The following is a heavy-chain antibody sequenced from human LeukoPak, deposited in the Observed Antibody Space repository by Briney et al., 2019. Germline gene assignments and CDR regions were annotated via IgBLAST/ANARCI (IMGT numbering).Heavy chain of an antibody. J-gene: IGHJ5*02. CDR2: ISSSSSTI. CDR1: GFTFSSYR. CDR3: ARGDSSGYGPDH. D-gene: IGHD3-22*01. Sequence: GRCLRLSCAASGFTFSSYRMNWVRLAPGKGLEWVSYISSSSSTIYYADSVKGRFTISRDNAKNSLYLQMNSLRDEDTAVYYCARGDSSGYGPDHWGQGTLVTVSS. V-gene: IGHV3-48*02.